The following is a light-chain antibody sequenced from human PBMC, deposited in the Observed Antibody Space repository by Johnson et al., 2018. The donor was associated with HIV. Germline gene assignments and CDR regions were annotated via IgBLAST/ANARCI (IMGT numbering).Light chain of an antibody. CDR2: DNS. CDR3: GTWDSSLSGYV. Sequence: QSVLTQPPSVSAAPRQKVTISCSGNRSNIGDNFVSWYQHLPGTAPKLLVYDNSKRPSGIPDRFSATKSGTSATLGITGLQTGDEADYYCGTWDSSLSGYVFGTGTKVTVL. J-gene: IGLJ1*01. V-gene: IGLV1-51*01. CDR1: RSNIGDNF.